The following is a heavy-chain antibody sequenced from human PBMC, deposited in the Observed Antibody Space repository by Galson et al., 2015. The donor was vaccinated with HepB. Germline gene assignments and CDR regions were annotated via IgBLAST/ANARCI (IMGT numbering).Heavy chain of an antibody. V-gene: IGHV3-11*01. CDR1: GFTFSDHY. CDR3: VRDRPRALY. J-gene: IGHJ4*02. CDR2: ISTGGSTL. Sequence: SLRLSCAASGFTFSDHYMGWIRQAPGKGLEWVSYISTGGSTLYYADSVKGRFTISRDNARNSVYLQMSTLRAEDTAVYYCVRDRPRALYWGPGALVIVSS. D-gene: IGHD6-6*01.